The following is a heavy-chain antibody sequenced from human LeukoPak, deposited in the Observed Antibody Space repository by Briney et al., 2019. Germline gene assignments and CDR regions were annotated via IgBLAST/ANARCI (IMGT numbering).Heavy chain of an antibody. CDR3: ARGVTVVVTAIFFFDY. J-gene: IGHJ4*02. CDR2: IYTSGST. V-gene: IGHV4-4*07. Sequence: SETLSLTCTVSGGSISSYYWSWIRQPAGKGLEWIGRIYTSGSTNYNPSLKSRVTISVDTSKSQFSLKLSSVTAADTAVYYCARGVTVVVTAIFFFDYWGQGTLVTVSS. D-gene: IGHD2-21*02. CDR1: GGSISSYY.